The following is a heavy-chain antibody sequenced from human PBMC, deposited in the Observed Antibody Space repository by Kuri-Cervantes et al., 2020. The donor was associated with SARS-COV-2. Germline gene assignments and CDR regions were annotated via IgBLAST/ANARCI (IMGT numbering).Heavy chain of an antibody. CDR3: ARGGQVGPPGAYYYLYYYMDV. J-gene: IGHJ6*03. V-gene: IGHV3-7*03. CDR2: IKSDRSDK. Sequence: LTCAASGFTFVVYWMTWVRQAPGTGLEWVANIKSDRSDKFYVDSVKGRFTISRDNVKNSLYLEIHSLRTEDTAVYYCARGGQVGPPGAYYYLYYYMDVWGKGTTVTVSS. CDR1: GFTFVVYW. D-gene: IGHD7-27*01.